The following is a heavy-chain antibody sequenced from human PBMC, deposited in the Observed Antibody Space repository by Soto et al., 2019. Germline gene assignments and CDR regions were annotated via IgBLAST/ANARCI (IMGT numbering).Heavy chain of an antibody. J-gene: IGHJ4*02. CDR3: ARSPTSIAARYYFDY. V-gene: IGHV1-46*01. D-gene: IGHD6-13*01. Sequence: QVQLVQSGAEVKKPGASVKVSCKASGYTFTSYYMHWVRQAPGQGLEWVGIINPSGGSTSYAQKCQGRGTMTRDTSTSTVYMELSSLRSEDTAVYYCARSPTSIAARYYFDYWGQGTLVTVSS. CDR2: INPSGGST. CDR1: GYTFTSYY.